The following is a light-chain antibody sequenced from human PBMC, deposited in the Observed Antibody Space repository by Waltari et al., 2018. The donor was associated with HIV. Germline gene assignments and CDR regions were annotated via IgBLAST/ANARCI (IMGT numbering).Light chain of an antibody. CDR3: LQYNAWPPVT. V-gene: IGKV3D-15*01. CDR1: QDVVRH. J-gene: IGKJ4*01. CDR2: DTS. Sequence: EIMMMQSPDALYVSPGERVSLSCRASQDVVRHVAWYQQKPGLPPRLVIFDTSIRATGVPPRFSGSWSGTEFILTITSLQPEDFAVYYCLQYNAWPPVTFGGGTKVDI.